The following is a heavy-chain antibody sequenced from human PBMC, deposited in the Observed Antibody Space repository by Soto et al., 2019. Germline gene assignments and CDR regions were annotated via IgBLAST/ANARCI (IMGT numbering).Heavy chain of an antibody. CDR2: IATYNTNR. V-gene: IGHV1-18*01. J-gene: IGHJ5*02. Sequence: QVHLVQSGPEVKKPGASVTVSCKASGDTSTNFGLSWVRQAPGQGLEWMGWIATYNTNRNYAQKFQGRLTMTTDTSTSTAYMELKSLGYDDTAVYYCARVLRGVVNWFDPWGQGTLVTVSS. CDR1: GDTSTNFG. CDR3: ARVLRGVVNWFDP. D-gene: IGHD3-10*01.